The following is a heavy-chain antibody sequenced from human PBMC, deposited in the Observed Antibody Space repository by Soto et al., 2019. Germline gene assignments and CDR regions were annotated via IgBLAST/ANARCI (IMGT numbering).Heavy chain of an antibody. D-gene: IGHD2-2*01. J-gene: IGHJ4*02. CDR3: TRAWTAASRDY. Sequence: GGSLRLSCAASGFTFSSYWMSWVRQAPGKGLEWVANIKHDGSEKFYVDSVKGRFTISRDNAKNSLSLQMISLRAEDTAVYYCTRAWTAASRDYWGQGTLVTVSS. CDR1: GFTFSSYW. CDR2: IKHDGSEK. V-gene: IGHV3-7*01.